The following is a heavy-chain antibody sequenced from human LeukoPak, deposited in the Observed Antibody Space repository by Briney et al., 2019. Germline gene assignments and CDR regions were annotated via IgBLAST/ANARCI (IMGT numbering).Heavy chain of an antibody. CDR2: INWNGGST. D-gene: IGHD3-3*01. V-gene: IGHV3-20*04. CDR1: GFTFDDYG. Sequence: GGSLRLSCAASGFTFDDYGMSWVRQAPGKGLEWVSGINWNGGSTGYADSVKGRFTISRDNAKNSLYLQMNSLRAEDTALYYCARMAHVRFLDWLLDFDYWGQGTLVTVSS. CDR3: ARMAHVRFLDWLLDFDY. J-gene: IGHJ4*02.